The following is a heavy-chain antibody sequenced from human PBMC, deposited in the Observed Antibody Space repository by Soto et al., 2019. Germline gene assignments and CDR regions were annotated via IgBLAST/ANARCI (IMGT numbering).Heavy chain of an antibody. CDR1: GYTFTSYG. CDR2: ISAYNGNT. Sequence: ASVKVSCKASGYTFTSYGISWVRQAPGQRLEWIGWISAYNGNTNYAQKFQERVTITRDMSTSTAYMELSSLRSEDTAVYYCAASPLSAALFAAAFDIWGQGTMVTVSS. CDR3: AASPLSAALFAAAFDI. J-gene: IGHJ3*02. V-gene: IGHV1-18*01. D-gene: IGHD2-2*01.